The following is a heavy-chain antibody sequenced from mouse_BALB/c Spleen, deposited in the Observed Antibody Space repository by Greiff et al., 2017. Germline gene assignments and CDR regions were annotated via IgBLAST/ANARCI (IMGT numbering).Heavy chain of an antibody. CDR2: IWAGGST. CDR3: ARDPGGCLYFDV. J-gene: IGHJ1*01. Sequence: VKLVESGPGLVAPSQSLSITCTVSGFSLTSYGVHWVRQPPGKGLEWLGVIWAGGSTNYNSALMSSLSISKDNSKSQVFLKMNSLQTDDTAMYSCARDPGGCLYFDVWGAGTTVTVSS. V-gene: IGHV2-9*02. CDR1: GFSLTSYG.